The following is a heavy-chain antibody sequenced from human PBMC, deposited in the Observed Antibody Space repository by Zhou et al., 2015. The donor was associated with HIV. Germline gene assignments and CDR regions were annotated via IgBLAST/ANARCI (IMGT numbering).Heavy chain of an antibody. CDR3: ARGIGVQSSSGRAQNYYYYYMDV. V-gene: IGHV1-69*01. CDR2: IIPIFGTA. D-gene: IGHD6-6*01. Sequence: QVQLVQSGAEVKKPGSSVKVSCKASGGTFSSYAISWVRQAPGQGLEWMGGIIPIFGTANYAQKFQGRVTITADESTSTAYMELSSLRSEDTAVYYCARGIGVQSSSGRAQNYYYYYMDVWGKGTTVTVSS. J-gene: IGHJ6*03. CDR1: GGTFSSYA.